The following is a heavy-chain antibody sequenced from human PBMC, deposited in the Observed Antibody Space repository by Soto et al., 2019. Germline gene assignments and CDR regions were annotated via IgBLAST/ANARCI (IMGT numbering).Heavy chain of an antibody. CDR3: AREGYSSSPWHYYYGMDV. V-gene: IGHV1-18*04. D-gene: IGHD6-6*01. J-gene: IGHJ6*02. CDR1: DFSFTSHG. Sequence: SVKVSCKAYDFSFTSHGISWVRQAPVQGLEWMGWISAYNGNTNYAQKLQGRVTMTTDTSTSTAYMELRSLRSDDTAVYYCAREGYSSSPWHYYYGMDVWGQGTTVTVSS. CDR2: ISAYNGNT.